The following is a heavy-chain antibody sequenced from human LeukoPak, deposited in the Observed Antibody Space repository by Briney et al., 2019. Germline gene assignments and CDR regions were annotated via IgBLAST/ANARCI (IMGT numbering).Heavy chain of an antibody. D-gene: IGHD1-26*01. CDR3: ARQVGATAD. CDR1: GFTFSSYE. J-gene: IGHJ4*02. Sequence: GGSLRLSCAASGFTFSSYEMNWVRQAPGKGLEWVSYISSSGSTIYYADSVKGRFTISRDNAKNSLYLQMNSLSAEDTAVYYGARQVGATADWGQGTLVTVSS. CDR2: ISSSGSTI. V-gene: IGHV3-48*03.